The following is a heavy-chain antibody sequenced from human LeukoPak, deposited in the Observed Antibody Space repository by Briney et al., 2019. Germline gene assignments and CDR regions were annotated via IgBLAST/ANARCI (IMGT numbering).Heavy chain of an antibody. J-gene: IGHJ4*02. CDR3: ARSPSTIVGATSDY. V-gene: IGHV3-49*03. CDR1: GFSFGDYV. CDR2: IRTRAYGVTT. Sequence: GGSLRLSCTTSGFSFGDYVMNWLRQAPGKGLEWVGFIRTRAYGVTTEYAASVKGRFTISRDDSKSIAYLQMSSLKREDTAVYYCARSPSTIVGATSDYWGQGTLVTVSS. D-gene: IGHD1-26*01.